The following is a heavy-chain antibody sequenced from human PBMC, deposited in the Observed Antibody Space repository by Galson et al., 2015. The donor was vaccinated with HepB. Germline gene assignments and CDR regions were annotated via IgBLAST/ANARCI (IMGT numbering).Heavy chain of an antibody. V-gene: IGHV3-73*01. D-gene: IGHD5-18*01. J-gene: IGHJ5*02. Sequence: SLRLSCAASGFTFSGSAIHWVRQAPGKGLEWVGRIRTKETSYATAYVGSVKGRFTISRDDSKNTAYLHMNSLKTEDTAVYFCSRMGDFSGYSSTWGQGTLVSVSS. CDR3: SRMGDFSGYSST. CDR2: IRTKETSYAT. CDR1: GFTFSGSA.